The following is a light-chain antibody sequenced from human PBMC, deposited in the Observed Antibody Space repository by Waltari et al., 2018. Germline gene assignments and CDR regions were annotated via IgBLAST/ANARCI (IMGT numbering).Light chain of an antibody. CDR1: SSNIGDNH. J-gene: IGLJ3*02. CDR3: ASWDDKLNAWV. Sequence: QSVVTQPPSASGTPGHRVTISCSGSSSNIGDNHVYWYQQVTGTAPKLLVHTNNEQPSGFPARFTGSKPVTSASLAIYGLRSEDDADYYGASWDDKLNAWVIGGGTRLTVL. V-gene: IGLV1-47*01. CDR2: TNN.